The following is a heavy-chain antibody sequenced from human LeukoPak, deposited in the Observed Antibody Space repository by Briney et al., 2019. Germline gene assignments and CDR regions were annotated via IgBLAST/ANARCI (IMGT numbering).Heavy chain of an antibody. J-gene: IGHJ4*02. CDR1: GYTFTGYY. Sequence: ASVKVSCKASGYTFTGYYMHWLRQAPGQGLEWMGWINPNSGGTNYAQKFQGRITMTRDTSISTAYMELSRLRSDDTAVYYCARPYCSGGSCYYDYWGQGTLVTVSS. CDR3: ARPYCSGGSCYYDY. V-gene: IGHV1-2*02. CDR2: INPNSGGT. D-gene: IGHD2-15*01.